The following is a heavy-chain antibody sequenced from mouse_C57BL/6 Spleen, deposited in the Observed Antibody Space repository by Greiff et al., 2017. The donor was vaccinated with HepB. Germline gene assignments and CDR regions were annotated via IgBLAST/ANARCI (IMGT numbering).Heavy chain of an antibody. CDR3: AREGVLGDLGFDY. D-gene: IGHD2-13*01. Sequence: QVQLQQSGAELVRPGTSVKVSCKASGYAFTNYLIEWVKQRPGQGLEWIGVINPGSGGTNYNEKFKGKATLTADKSSSTAYMQLSSLTSEDSAVYFCAREGVLGDLGFDYWGQGTTLTVSS. J-gene: IGHJ2*01. CDR2: INPGSGGT. CDR1: GYAFTNYL. V-gene: IGHV1-54*01.